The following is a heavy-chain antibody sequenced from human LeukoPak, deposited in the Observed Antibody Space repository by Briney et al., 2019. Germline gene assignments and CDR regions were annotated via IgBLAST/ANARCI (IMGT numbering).Heavy chain of an antibody. J-gene: IGHJ5*02. V-gene: IGHV4-4*07. CDR1: GGSISSYY. D-gene: IGHD6-13*01. CDR2: IYISGNT. CDR3: AIAAAGTTWFDP. Sequence: SETLSLTCTVSGGSISSYYWSWIRQPAGKGLGWIGRIYISGNTNYNPSLKSRVTMSVDTSKNQFSLKLSSVTAADTAVYYCAIAAAGTTWFDPWGQGTLVTVSS.